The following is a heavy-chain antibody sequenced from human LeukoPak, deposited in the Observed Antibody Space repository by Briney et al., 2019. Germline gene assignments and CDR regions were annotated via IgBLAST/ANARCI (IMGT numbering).Heavy chain of an antibody. CDR3: AREKSRAYYYYYGMDV. CDR1: GYTFTSYA. Sequence: GASVKVSCKASGYTFTSYAMNWVRQAPGQGLEWMGWINTNTGNPTYAQGFTGRFVFSLDTSVSTAYLQISSLKAEDTAVYYCAREKSRAYYYYYGMDVWGQGTTVTVSS. J-gene: IGHJ6*02. V-gene: IGHV7-4-1*02. CDR2: INTNTGNP.